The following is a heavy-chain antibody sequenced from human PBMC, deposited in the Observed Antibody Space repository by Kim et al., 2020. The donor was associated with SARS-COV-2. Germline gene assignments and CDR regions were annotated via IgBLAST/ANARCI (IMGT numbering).Heavy chain of an antibody. CDR2: T. J-gene: IGHJ6*02. Sequence: TNYNPSLKSRVRISLATSKNKLSLMLTSVTAADTAMYYCARDRSGMDVWGQGTTVTVSS. V-gene: IGHV4-59*01. CDR3: ARDRSGMDV.